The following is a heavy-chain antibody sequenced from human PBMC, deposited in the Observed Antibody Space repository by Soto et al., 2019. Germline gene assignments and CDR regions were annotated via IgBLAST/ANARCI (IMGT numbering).Heavy chain of an antibody. CDR3: ASVSRIIAAAYLDY. D-gene: IGHD6-13*01. Sequence: SETLSLTCAVYGGSFSGYYWSWIRQPPGKGLEWIGEINHSGSTNYNPSLKSRVTISVDTSKNQFSLKLSSVTAADTAVYYCASVSRIIAAAYLDYWGQGTLVTRLL. V-gene: IGHV4-34*01. J-gene: IGHJ4*02. CDR2: INHSGST. CDR1: GGSFSGYY.